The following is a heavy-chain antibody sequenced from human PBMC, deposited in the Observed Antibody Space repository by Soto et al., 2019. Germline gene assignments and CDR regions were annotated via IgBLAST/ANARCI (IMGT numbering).Heavy chain of an antibody. CDR1: GFTLSGFA. D-gene: IGHD6-13*01. Sequence: PGGSLRLSCAASGFTLSGFAMHWVRQASGKGLEWVARIRSKADSSATAYAVSVKGRFTISRDDSKNTAYLQMDSLKTEDTAVYYCTRANRLAVGGTGYNMDVWGTGTTVTVSS. J-gene: IGHJ6*03. CDR3: TRANRLAVGGTGYNMDV. V-gene: IGHV3-73*01. CDR2: IRSKADSSAT.